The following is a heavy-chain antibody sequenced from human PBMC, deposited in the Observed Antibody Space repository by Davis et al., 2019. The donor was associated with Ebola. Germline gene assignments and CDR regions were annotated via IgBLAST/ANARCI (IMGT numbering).Heavy chain of an antibody. CDR1: GGSFSSYY. J-gene: IGHJ4*02. V-gene: IGHV4-59*08. Sequence: SETLSLTCAVYGGSFSSYYWSWIRQPPGKGLEWIGYIYYSGSTNYNPSLKSRVTISVDTSKNQFSLQLSSVTAADTAVYYCARHVFYSDSSGYYFYFDYWGQGTLVTVSS. CDR2: IYYSGST. CDR3: ARHVFYSDSSGYYFYFDY. D-gene: IGHD3-22*01.